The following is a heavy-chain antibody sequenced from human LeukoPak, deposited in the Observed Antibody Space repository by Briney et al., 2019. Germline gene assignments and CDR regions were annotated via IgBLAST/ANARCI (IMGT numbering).Heavy chain of an antibody. J-gene: IGHJ4*02. V-gene: IGHV1-2*02. CDR3: ARDLTIAAGGTYGY. CDR2: INPNSGDT. CDR1: GYTFTDYY. D-gene: IGHD6-13*01. Sequence: ASVKVSCKASGYTFTDYYIHWVRQAPGQGLEWMGWINPNSGDTNYAQKLRGRVTMTRDTSITTAYMELRSLRSDDTAMYYCARDLTIAAGGTYGYWGQGTLVTVSS.